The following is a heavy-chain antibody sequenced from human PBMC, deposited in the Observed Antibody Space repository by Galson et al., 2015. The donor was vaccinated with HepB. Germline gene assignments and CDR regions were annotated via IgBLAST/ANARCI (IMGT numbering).Heavy chain of an antibody. V-gene: IGHV3-30-3*01. Sequence: SLRLSCAASGFTFSSYAMHWVRQAPGKGLEWVAVISYDGSNKYYADSVKGRFTISRDNSKNTLYLQMNSLRAEDTAVYYCAREFGKLLWFGELSVWGQGTLVTVSS. CDR2: ISYDGSNK. CDR1: GFTFSSYA. J-gene: IGHJ4*02. CDR3: AREFGKLLWFGELSV. D-gene: IGHD3-10*01.